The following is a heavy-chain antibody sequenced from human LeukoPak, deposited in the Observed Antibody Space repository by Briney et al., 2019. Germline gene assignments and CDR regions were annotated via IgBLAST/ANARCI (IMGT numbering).Heavy chain of an antibody. D-gene: IGHD6-6*01. CDR3: ARVGGPVPAALEDAFDL. CDR2: VYTSGSP. V-gene: IGHV4-4*07. CDR1: GASINTYY. Sequence: SETLSLTCNVSGASINTYYWSWIRQSAGGGLEFIGRVYTSGSPDYNPSLKSRVAMSADTSKNQFSLKLRSVTAADTALYFYARVGGPVPAALEDAFDLWGQGILVTVSS. J-gene: IGHJ3*01.